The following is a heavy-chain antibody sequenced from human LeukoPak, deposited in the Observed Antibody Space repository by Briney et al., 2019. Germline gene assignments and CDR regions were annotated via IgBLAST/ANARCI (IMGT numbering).Heavy chain of an antibody. CDR2: IYTSGST. D-gene: IGHD2-2*02. V-gene: IGHV4-4*07. Sequence: SETLSLTCTVSGGSISSYYWSWIRQPAGRGLEWIGRIYTSGSTNYNPSLKSRVTMSVDTSKNQFSLKLSSVTAADTAVYYCARDQVSCSSTSCYTHYFDYWGQGTLVTVSS. CDR1: GGSISSYY. J-gene: IGHJ4*02. CDR3: ARDQVSCSSTSCYTHYFDY.